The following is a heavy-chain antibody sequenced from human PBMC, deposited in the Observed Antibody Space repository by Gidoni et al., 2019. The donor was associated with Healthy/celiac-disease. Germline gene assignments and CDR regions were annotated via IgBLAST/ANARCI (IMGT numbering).Heavy chain of an antibody. Sequence: EVQLVEAGGGLVKTGGSLRLYCEASGFPFSSYSMNWVRQAPGKVLALVSSISSSSTYLYYADSVTVRFTISRDNAKNSLSLQLNSLRAEVTAVSYCARGTRVGDYWGQVTLLTVSS. CDR2: ISSSSTYL. CDR1: GFPFSSYS. V-gene: IGHV3-21*01. J-gene: IGHJ4*02. CDR3: ARGTRVGDY. D-gene: IGHD3-10*01.